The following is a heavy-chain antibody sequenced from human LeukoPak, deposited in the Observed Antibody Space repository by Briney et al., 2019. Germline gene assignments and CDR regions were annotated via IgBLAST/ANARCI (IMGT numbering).Heavy chain of an antibody. V-gene: IGHV3-66*02. D-gene: IGHD2-2*01. CDR3: AGDVPAPH. Sequence: PGGSLRLSCAASGFTVSSIYMNWVRQAPGKGLEWVSIIYSDGSAYYADSVRGRFTISRDDSNNTLSLQMNNLKPEDSAVYYCAGDVPAPHWGQGTLVTVSS. J-gene: IGHJ1*01. CDR1: GFTVSSIY. CDR2: IYSDGSA.